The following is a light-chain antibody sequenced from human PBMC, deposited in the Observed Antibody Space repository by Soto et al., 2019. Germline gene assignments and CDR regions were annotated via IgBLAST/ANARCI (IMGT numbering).Light chain of an antibody. CDR2: TAS. CDR1: QSVKVH. CDR3: QQYNGWPLT. J-gene: IGKJ4*01. Sequence: EVVLTQSPATLSVSPGERATLSCRASQSVKVHLAWYQQTPGRSPRLLTHTASSRATGIPARFSGSGSGTEFTLTISSLQSEDFAFYYCQQYNGWPLTFG. V-gene: IGKV3-15*01.